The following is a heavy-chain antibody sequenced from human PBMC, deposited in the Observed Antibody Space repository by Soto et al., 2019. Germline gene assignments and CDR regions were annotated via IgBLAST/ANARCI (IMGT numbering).Heavy chain of an antibody. J-gene: IGHJ6*02. D-gene: IGHD3-10*01. CDR3: ARVPTAGGGYYYYGMDV. CDR2: IYYSGST. V-gene: IGHV4-59*01. CDR1: GGSISSYY. Sequence: QVQLQESGPGLVKPSETLSLTCTVSGGSISSYYWSWIRQPPGKGLEWIGYIYYSGSTNYNPSLKSRLTISVDPSKNQFSLKLSSVTAADTAVYYCARVPTAGGGYYYYGMDVWGQGTTVTVSS.